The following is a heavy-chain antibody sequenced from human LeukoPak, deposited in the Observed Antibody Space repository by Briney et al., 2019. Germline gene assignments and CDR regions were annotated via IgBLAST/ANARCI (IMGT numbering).Heavy chain of an antibody. V-gene: IGHV4-39*07. CDR1: GGSISSSSYY. D-gene: IGHD2-2*01. CDR3: ASRFSSTSCTRYGMDV. J-gene: IGHJ6*02. Sequence: SETLSLTCTVAGGSISSSSYYWGWIRQPPGKGLEWIGSIYYSGSTYYNPSLKSRVTISVDTSKNQFSLKLSSVTAVDTAVYYCASRFSSTSCTRYGMDVWGQGTTVTVSS. CDR2: IYYSGST.